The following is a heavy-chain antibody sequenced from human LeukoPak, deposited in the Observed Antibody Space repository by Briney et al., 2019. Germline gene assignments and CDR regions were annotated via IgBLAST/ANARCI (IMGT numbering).Heavy chain of an antibody. V-gene: IGHV4-59*12. J-gene: IGHJ3*02. D-gene: IGHD5-24*01. CDR3: ARDSGPEMATNGGGAFDI. CDR2: IYYSGST. CDR1: GGSISSYY. Sequence: SETLSLTCTVSGGSISSYYWSWIRQPPGKGLEWIGDIYYSGSTNYNPSLKSRVTISVDPSKNHFSLKLSSGTAADTAVYYCARDSGPEMATNGGGAFDIWGQGTMVTVSS.